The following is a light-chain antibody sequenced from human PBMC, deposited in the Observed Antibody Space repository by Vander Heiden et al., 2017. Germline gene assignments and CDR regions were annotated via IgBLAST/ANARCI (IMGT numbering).Light chain of an antibody. CDR1: SLRNYY. CDR3: NSRDSSDNHVI. V-gene: IGLV3-19*01. J-gene: IGLJ2*01. CDR2: GKN. Sequence: SSELTQDPAVSVALGQTVRITCQGDSLRNYYASWYQQKPGQAPVLVIFGKNNRPPGIPDRFSASSSGNTASLTITGAQAEDEADFYCNSRDSSDNHVIFGGGTKLTGL.